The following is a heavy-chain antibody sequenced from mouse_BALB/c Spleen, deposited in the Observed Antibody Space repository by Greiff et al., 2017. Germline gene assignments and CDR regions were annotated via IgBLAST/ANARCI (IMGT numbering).Heavy chain of an antibody. J-gene: IGHJ3*01. CDR3: ARGTGSFAY. D-gene: IGHD4-1*01. CDR2: INPSNGRT. CDR1: GYTFTSYW. Sequence: QVHVKQPGAELVKPGASVKLSCKASGYTFTSYWMHWVKQRPGQGLEWIGEINPSNGRTNYNEKFKSKATLTVDKSSSTAYMQLSSLTSEDSAVYYCARGTGSFAYWGQGTLVTVSA. V-gene: IGHV1S81*02.